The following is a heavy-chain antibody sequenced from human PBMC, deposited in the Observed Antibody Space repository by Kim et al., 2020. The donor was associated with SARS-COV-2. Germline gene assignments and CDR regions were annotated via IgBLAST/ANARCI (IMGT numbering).Heavy chain of an antibody. D-gene: IGHD6-13*01. Sequence: GGSLRLSCAASGFTFSSYAMHWVRQAPGKGLEWVAVISYDGSNKYYADSVKGRFTISRDNSKNTLYLQMNSLRAEDTAVYYCAREYAHRIAAENWYYYGMDVWGQGTTVTVSS. J-gene: IGHJ6*02. CDR3: AREYAHRIAAENWYYYGMDV. V-gene: IGHV3-30*04. CDR1: GFTFSSYA. CDR2: ISYDGSNK.